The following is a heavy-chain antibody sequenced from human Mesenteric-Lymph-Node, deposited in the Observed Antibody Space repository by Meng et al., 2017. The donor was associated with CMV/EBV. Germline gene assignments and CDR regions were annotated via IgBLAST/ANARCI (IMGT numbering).Heavy chain of an antibody. CDR1: GYTFTSNG. D-gene: IGHD4/OR15-4a*01. J-gene: IGHJ6*02. V-gene: IGHV1-18*01. CDR2: ISAYNGNA. CDR3: ARDMAMVEGYGMDV. Sequence: ASVKVSCKASGYTFTSNGISWVRQAPGQGLEWMGWISAYNGNANYAQNLQGRVTMTTDTSTSTAYMELRSLTSDDTAVYYCARDMAMVEGYGMDVWGQGTTVTVSS.